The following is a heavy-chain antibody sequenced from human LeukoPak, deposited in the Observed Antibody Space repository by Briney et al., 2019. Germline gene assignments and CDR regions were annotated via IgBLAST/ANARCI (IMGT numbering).Heavy chain of an antibody. J-gene: IGHJ4*02. D-gene: IGHD2-15*01. V-gene: IGHV1-24*01. Sequence: AASVKVSCKVSGYTLTELSMHWVRQAPGKGLEWMGGFDPEDGETIYAQKFQGRVTMTEDTSTDTAYMELSSLRSDDTAVYYCARPVLGDGTVAAQFEHWGQGTLVTVSS. CDR2: FDPEDGET. CDR1: GYTLTELS. CDR3: ARPVLGDGTVAAQFEH.